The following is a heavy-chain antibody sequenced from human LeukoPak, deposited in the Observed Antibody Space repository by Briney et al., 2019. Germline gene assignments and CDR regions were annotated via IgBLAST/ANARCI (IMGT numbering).Heavy chain of an antibody. D-gene: IGHD4-23*01. CDR3: ARQPDYGGNSRWFDP. J-gene: IGHJ5*02. Sequence: ASVKVSCKASGYTFTGYYMHWVRQAPGQGLEWMGWINPNSGGTNYAQKFQGRVTMTRDTSISTAYMELSRLRSDDTAVYYCARQPDYGGNSRWFDPWGQGTLVTVSS. V-gene: IGHV1-2*02. CDR2: INPNSGGT. CDR1: GYTFTGYY.